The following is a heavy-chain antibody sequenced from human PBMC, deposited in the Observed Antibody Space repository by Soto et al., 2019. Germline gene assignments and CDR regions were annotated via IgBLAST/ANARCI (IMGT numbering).Heavy chain of an antibody. V-gene: IGHV1-69*08. D-gene: IGHD6-13*01. CDR1: GGTFSSYT. Sequence: QVQLVQSGAEVKKPGSSVKVSCKASGGTFSSYTISWVRQAPGQGLEWMGRIIPILGIANYAQKFQGRVTITADKSTSTAYMELSSLRSEDTAVYYCARDIVHGIAAAGRALAWNGMDVWGQGTTVTVSS. CDR3: ARDIVHGIAAAGRALAWNGMDV. CDR2: IIPILGIA. J-gene: IGHJ6*02.